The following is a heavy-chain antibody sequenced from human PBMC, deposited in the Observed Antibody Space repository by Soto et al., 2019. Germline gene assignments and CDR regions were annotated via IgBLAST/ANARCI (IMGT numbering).Heavy chain of an antibody. CDR3: ARDARPHGSGSYYNKGFWWFDP. V-gene: IGHV1-18*01. CDR2: ISAYNGNT. D-gene: IGHD3-10*01. J-gene: IGHJ5*02. CDR1: GYTFTSYG. Sequence: QVQLVQSGAEVKKPGASVKVSCKASGYTFTSYGIIWVRQAPGQGLEWMGWISAYNGNTNYAQKLQGRVTMTTDTSTSTAYMELSSLRSDDTAVYYCARDARPHGSGSYYNKGFWWFDPWGQGTLVTVSS.